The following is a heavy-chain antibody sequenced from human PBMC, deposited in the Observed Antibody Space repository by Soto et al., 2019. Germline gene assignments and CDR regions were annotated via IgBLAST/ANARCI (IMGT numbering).Heavy chain of an antibody. CDR3: ARAIKGLKWFGGSLVAFDI. J-gene: IGHJ3*02. CDR1: GGSISSGGYY. Sequence: PSETLSLTCTVSGGSISSGGYYWSWIRQHPGKGLEWIGYIYYSGSTYYNPSLKSRVTISVDTSKNQFSLKLSSVTAADTAVYYCARAIKGLKWFGGSLVAFDIWGQGTMVTVSS. D-gene: IGHD3-10*01. V-gene: IGHV4-31*03. CDR2: IYYSGST.